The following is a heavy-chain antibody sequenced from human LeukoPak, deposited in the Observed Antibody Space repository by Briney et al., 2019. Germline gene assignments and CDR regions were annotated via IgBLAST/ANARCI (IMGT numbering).Heavy chain of an antibody. J-gene: IGHJ5*02. V-gene: IGHV3-7*03. Sequence: PGGSLRLSCVASGFTCSNYWMSWVRQAPGKGLVWVANINLDGREEYHVASVEGRFTISRDNAKNLLFLQMNSLRVEDTAMYYCARDPDSFDPWGQGTLVTVSS. CDR2: INLDGREE. CDR3: ARDPDSFDP. D-gene: IGHD1-14*01. CDR1: GFTCSNYW.